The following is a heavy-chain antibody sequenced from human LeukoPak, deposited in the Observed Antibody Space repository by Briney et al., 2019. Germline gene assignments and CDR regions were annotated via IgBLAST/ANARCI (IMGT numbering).Heavy chain of an antibody. J-gene: IGHJ3*02. V-gene: IGHV3-23*01. CDR2: ISRSGDGT. CDR3: AREGHNIVVVPAAIGAFDI. CDR1: GFSFSSHA. D-gene: IGHD2-2*01. Sequence: GGSLRLSCAASGFSFSSHAMIWAHQAPGKGLEWVSGISRSGDGTYYADSVKGRFTISRDNSKNTLYLQMNSLRAEDTAVYYCAREGHNIVVVPAAIGAFDIWGQGTMVTVSS.